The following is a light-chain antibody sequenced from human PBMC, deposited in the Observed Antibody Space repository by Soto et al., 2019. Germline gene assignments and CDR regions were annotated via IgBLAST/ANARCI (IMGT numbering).Light chain of an antibody. V-gene: IGKV3-15*01. CDR3: QQYNNWPYT. J-gene: IGKJ2*01. CDR2: AAS. CDR1: QSVSSN. Sequence: EIVMTQSPATLSVSPGERATLSCRASQSVSSNLAGYQQKPGQGPRLLIYAASTRATGIPARFSGSGSGTEFTLTISSLQSEDFAVYHCQQYNNWPYTFGQGTKLEMK.